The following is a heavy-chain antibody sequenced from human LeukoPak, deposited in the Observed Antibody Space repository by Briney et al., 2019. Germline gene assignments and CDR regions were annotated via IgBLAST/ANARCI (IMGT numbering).Heavy chain of an antibody. CDR1: GFSFSGYW. D-gene: IGHD5-24*01. Sequence: GGSLRLSCAASGFSFSGYWMHWVRQAPGKGLVWVSRIERDGTTTSYADSVRGRFTISRDNAKNTLYLQMNSLRADDTAVYYCARSRDGYILYWGQGTLVTVSS. CDR3: ARSRDGYILY. CDR2: IERDGTTT. V-gene: IGHV3-74*01. J-gene: IGHJ4*02.